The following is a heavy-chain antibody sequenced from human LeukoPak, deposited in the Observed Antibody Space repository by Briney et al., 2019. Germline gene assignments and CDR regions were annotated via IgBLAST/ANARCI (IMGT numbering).Heavy chain of an antibody. V-gene: IGHV3-21*01. D-gene: IGHD3-3*01. CDR2: ISSSSSYI. Sequence: MPGGSLRLSCAASGFTFSSYSMNWVRQAPGKGLEWVSSISSSSSYIYYADSVKGRFTISRDNAKNSLYLQMNSLRAEDTAVYYCARDQADHDFRSGYSSLQDDYWGQGTLVTVSS. J-gene: IGHJ4*02. CDR1: GFTFSSYS. CDR3: ARDQADHDFRSGYSSLQDDY.